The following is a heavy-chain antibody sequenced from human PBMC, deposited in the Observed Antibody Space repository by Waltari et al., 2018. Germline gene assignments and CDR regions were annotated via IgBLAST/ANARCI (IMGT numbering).Heavy chain of an antibody. CDR2: IYSGGST. CDR1: GFTVSSNY. Sequence: EVQLVESGGGLVQPGGSLRLSCAASGFTVSSNYMSWVRQAPGKGLGWVSVIYSGGSTYYADSVKGRFTISRDNSKNTLYLQMNSLRAEDTAVYYCATPLHYDFWSGYSLYYYYMDVWGKGTTVTVSS. J-gene: IGHJ6*03. CDR3: ATPLHYDFWSGYSLYYYYMDV. D-gene: IGHD3-3*01. V-gene: IGHV3-66*02.